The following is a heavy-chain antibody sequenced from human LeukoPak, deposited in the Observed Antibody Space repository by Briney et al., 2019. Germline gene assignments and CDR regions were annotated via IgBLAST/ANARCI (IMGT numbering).Heavy chain of an antibody. CDR2: ISGSGGST. CDR3: AKDPPWSGYYFEYFQH. J-gene: IGHJ1*01. D-gene: IGHD3-3*01. Sequence: GGSLRLSCAASGFTVSSNYMSWVRQAPGKGLEWVSAISGSGGSTYYADSVKGRFTISRDNSKNTLYLQMNSLRAEDTAVYYCAKDPPWSGYYFEYFQHWGQGTLVTVSS. V-gene: IGHV3-23*01. CDR1: GFTVSSNY.